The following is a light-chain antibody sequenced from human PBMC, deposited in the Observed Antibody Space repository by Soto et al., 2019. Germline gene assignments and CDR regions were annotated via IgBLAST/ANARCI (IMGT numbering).Light chain of an antibody. J-gene: IGLJ1*01. CDR1: SSDVGGYNY. CDR2: EVS. Sequence: QSVLTQPASVSGSPGQSITISCTGTSSDVGGYNYVSWYQQHPGKAPKLMIYEVSNRPSGVSNRFSGSKSGNTASLTISGLQAEDEAEYYCSSYTSSSTYNYVFGTGTKLTVL. V-gene: IGLV2-14*01. CDR3: SSYTSSSTYNYV.